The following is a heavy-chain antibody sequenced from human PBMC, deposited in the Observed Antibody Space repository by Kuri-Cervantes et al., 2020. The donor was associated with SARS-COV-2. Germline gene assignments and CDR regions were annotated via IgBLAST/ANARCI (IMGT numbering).Heavy chain of an antibody. CDR3: ARVLRDRGEYSYGYEYYFDY. Sequence: LSLTCTVSGGSVSSGSYYWSWIRQPPGKGLEWVSYVSSSSSYTNYADSVKGRFTISRDNAKNSLYLQMNSLRAEDTAVYYCARVLRDRGEYSYGYEYYFDYWGQGTLVTVSS. V-gene: IGHV3-11*06. CDR2: VSSSSSYT. CDR1: GGSVSSGSYY. J-gene: IGHJ4*02. D-gene: IGHD5-18*01.